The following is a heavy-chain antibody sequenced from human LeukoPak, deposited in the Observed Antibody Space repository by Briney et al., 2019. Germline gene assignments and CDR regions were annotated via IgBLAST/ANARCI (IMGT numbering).Heavy chain of an antibody. V-gene: IGHV3-9*01. D-gene: IGHD2-21*01. J-gene: IGHJ4*02. CDR1: GFTFDDYA. Sequence: GGSLRLSCAASGFTFDDYAMHWVRQAPGKGLEWVSGISWNSGSIGYADSVKGRFTISRDNAKNSLYLQMNSLRAEDTALYYCAKATSFRVKASPDYWGQGTLVTVSS. CDR2: ISWNSGSI. CDR3: AKATSFRVKASPDY.